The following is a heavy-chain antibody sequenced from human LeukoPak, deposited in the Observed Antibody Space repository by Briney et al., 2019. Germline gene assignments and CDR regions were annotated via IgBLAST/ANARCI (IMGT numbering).Heavy chain of an antibody. D-gene: IGHD3-22*01. CDR1: GFTFSSCG. CDR3: AKKYYYDSSGSDY. J-gene: IGHJ4*02. Sequence: PGGSLTLSCAASGFTFSSCGMHRVRQAPGKVLEWVAVISYDGSNKYYADSVKGRFTISRDNSKNTLYLQMNSLRAEDTAVYYCAKKYYYDSSGSDYWGQGTLVTVSS. CDR2: ISYDGSNK. V-gene: IGHV3-30*18.